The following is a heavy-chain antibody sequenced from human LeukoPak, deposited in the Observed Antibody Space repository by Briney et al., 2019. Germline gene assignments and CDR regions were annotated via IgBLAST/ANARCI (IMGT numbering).Heavy chain of an antibody. CDR1: GFTFSGYA. Sequence: GGSLRLSCAASGFTFSGYAMSWVRQAPGKGLEWVSAISGSGGSTYYADSVKGRFTISRDNSKNTLYLQMNSLRAEDTAVYYCAKGRLGYCSSTSCYSNDYWGQGTLVTVSS. CDR2: ISGSGGST. CDR3: AKGRLGYCSSTSCYSNDY. J-gene: IGHJ4*02. V-gene: IGHV3-23*01. D-gene: IGHD2-2*01.